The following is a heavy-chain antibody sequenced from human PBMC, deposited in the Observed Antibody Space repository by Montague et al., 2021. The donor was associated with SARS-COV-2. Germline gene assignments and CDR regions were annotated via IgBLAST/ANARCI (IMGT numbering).Heavy chain of an antibody. Sequence: SETLSLTCAIYGGSFSGYYWSWIRQPPGKGLEWIGEINHRGSTNYNPSLKSRVIISVDTSKNQFSLKLSSVTAADTAVYYCARGIGSRSITLFGVIISGHVFDIWGQGTMVTVSP. D-gene: IGHD3-3*01. CDR2: INHRGST. V-gene: IGHV4-34*01. CDR1: GGSFSGYY. J-gene: IGHJ3*02. CDR3: ARGIGSRSITLFGVIISGHVFDI.